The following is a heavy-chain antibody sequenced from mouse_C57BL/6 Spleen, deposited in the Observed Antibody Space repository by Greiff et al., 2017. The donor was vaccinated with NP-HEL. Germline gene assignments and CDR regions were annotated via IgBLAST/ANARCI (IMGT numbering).Heavy chain of an antibody. D-gene: IGHD2-3*01. CDR3: ARSSLYDGYYDAMDY. CDR2: IYPGGGYT. J-gene: IGHJ4*01. Sequence: VQLQQSGAELVRPGTSVKMSCKASGYTFTNYWIGWAKQRPGHGLEWIGDIYPGGGYTNYNEKFKGKATLTADKSSSTAYMQFSSLTSADSAIYYCARSSLYDGYYDAMDYWGQGTSVTVSS. V-gene: IGHV1-63*01. CDR1: GYTFTNYW.